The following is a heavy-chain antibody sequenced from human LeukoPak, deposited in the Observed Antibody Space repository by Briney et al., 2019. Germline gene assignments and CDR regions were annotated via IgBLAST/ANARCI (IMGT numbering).Heavy chain of an antibody. Sequence: SQTLSLTCAISGDSVSSNSAAWNWIRQSPLRGLEWLGGTYYRSKWYYDYALSVKSRITINPDTSKNQFSLQLNSVTPEDTAVYYCARVGGLAAAGIFGAFDIWGQGTMVTVSS. V-gene: IGHV6-1*01. CDR3: ARVGGLAAAGIFGAFDI. D-gene: IGHD6-13*01. CDR1: GDSVSSNSAA. CDR2: TYYRSKWYY. J-gene: IGHJ3*02.